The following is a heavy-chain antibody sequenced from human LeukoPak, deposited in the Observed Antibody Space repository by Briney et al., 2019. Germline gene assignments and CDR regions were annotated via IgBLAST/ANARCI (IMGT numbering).Heavy chain of an antibody. CDR2: IYYSGST. J-gene: IGHJ4*02. CDR3: ARGGYYGSGSYWGTFDY. V-gene: IGHV4-30-4*01. Sequence: SQTLCLTCTVSGGSISSGDYYWSWIRQPPGKSLEWIGDIYYSGSTYYNPSLKSGVTISVDTSKDQFSLKLSSVTAADTAVYYCARGGYYGSGSYWGTFDYWGQGTLVTVSS. D-gene: IGHD3-10*01. CDR1: GGSISSGDYY.